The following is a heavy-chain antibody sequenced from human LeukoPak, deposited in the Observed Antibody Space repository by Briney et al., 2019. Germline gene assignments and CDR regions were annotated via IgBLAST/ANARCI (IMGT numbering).Heavy chain of an antibody. J-gene: IGHJ5*02. Sequence: SETLSLTCTVSGGSISSSSYYWGWIRQPPGKGLEWIGSIYYSGSTYYNPSLKSRVTISVDTSKNQFSLKLSSVTAADTAVYYCARVRLWDSSGYYYGFDPWGQGTLVTVSS. D-gene: IGHD3-22*01. CDR1: GGSISSSSYY. CDR3: ARVRLWDSSGYYYGFDP. V-gene: IGHV4-39*07. CDR2: IYYSGST.